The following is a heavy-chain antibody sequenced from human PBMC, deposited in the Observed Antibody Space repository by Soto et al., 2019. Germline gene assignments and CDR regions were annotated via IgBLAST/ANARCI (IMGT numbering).Heavy chain of an antibody. Sequence: KESGPTLVKPTQTLTLTCTFSGFSLSTSGVGVGWIRQPPGKALEWLALIYWDDDKRYSPSLKSSLTITKDTSKNQVVLTMTNMDPVDTATYYCAHSLGEGAMATFDYWGQGPLVTVSS. D-gene: IGHD1-26*01. CDR2: IYWDDDK. CDR1: GFSLSTSGVG. J-gene: IGHJ4*02. V-gene: IGHV2-5*02. CDR3: AHSLGEGAMATFDY.